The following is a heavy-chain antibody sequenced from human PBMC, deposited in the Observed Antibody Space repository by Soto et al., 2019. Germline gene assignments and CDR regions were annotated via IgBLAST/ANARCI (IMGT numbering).Heavy chain of an antibody. CDR3: ARMKVDSYQFYYAMDV. CDR1: GFSLTTGKMG. D-gene: IGHD3-9*01. CDR2: IFSDNER. Sequence: ASGPTLVNPTETLTLTCTVSGFSLTTGKMGVSWIRQPPGKALEWPAHIFSDNERSYSTSLQGRLTISKDTSGSQVVLSMTNVDPVDTATYYCARMKVDSYQFYYAMDVWGQGTTVTVSS. V-gene: IGHV2-26*01. J-gene: IGHJ6*02.